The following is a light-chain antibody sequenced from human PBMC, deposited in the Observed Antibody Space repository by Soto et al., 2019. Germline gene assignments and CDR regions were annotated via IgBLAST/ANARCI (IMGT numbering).Light chain of an antibody. Sequence: QSVLTQPPSASGTPGQRVTISCSGSSSNIGSNTVNWFQQLPGTAPKLLIYSNNQRPSGVPARFSGSKSGTSASLAISGLQSEDEADYYYAACDDSLNGVVFGGGTKLTVL. V-gene: IGLV1-44*01. CDR3: AACDDSLNGVV. CDR1: SSNIGSNT. J-gene: IGLJ2*01. CDR2: SNN.